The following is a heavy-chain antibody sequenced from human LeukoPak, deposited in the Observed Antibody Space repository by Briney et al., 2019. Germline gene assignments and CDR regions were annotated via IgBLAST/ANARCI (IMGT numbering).Heavy chain of an antibody. Sequence: SETLSLTCAVYGGSFSGYYWSWIRQPPGKGLEWIGEINHSGSTNYNPSLKSRVTISVDTSKNQFSLKLSSVTAADTAVYYCARGRLKIDYWGQGTLVTVSS. CDR3: ARGRLKIDY. CDR2: INHSGST. D-gene: IGHD3-16*01. J-gene: IGHJ4*02. V-gene: IGHV4-34*01. CDR1: GGSFSGYY.